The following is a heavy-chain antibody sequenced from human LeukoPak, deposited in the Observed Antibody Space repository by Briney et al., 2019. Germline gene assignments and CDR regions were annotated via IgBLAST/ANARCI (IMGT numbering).Heavy chain of an antibody. V-gene: IGHV3-74*01. CDR2: INTDGSST. CDR1: GFTFSSYW. Sequence: PGGSLRLSCAASGFTFSSYWMHWVRQAPGKGLVWVSRINTDGSSTSYADSVKGRFTISRDNAKNSLYLQMNSLRAEDTAVYYCARAVVVPAAIHDAFDIWGQGTMVTVSS. CDR3: ARAVVVPAAIHDAFDI. D-gene: IGHD2-2*01. J-gene: IGHJ3*02.